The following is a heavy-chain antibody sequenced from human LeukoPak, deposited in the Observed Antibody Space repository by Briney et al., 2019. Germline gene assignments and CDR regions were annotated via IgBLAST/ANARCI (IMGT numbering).Heavy chain of an antibody. Sequence: SETLSLTCAVYGGSFSGYYWSWVRQPPGKGLEWIGEINHSESTDYQPSRKIRDHIPVDTSKHEFSLKLRSVPAADTAVYYCERYWGSGWIFDYWGQGTLVTVSS. D-gene: IGHD6-19*01. J-gene: IGHJ4*02. V-gene: IGHV4-34*01. CDR2: INHSEST. CDR3: ERYWGSGWIFDY. CDR1: GGSFSGYY.